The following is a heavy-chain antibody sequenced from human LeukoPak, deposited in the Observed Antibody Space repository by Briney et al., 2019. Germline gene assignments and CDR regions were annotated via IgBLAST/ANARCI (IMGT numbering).Heavy chain of an antibody. V-gene: IGHV3-9*01. J-gene: IGHJ4*02. CDR3: AKDLLWFGELAFDY. CDR1: GFTFDDYA. CDR2: ISWSSGSI. D-gene: IGHD3-10*01. Sequence: PGGSLRLSCAASGFTFDDYAMHWVRQAPGKGLEWVSGISWSSGSIGYADSVKGRFTISRDNAKNSLYLQMNSLRAEDTALYYCAKDLLWFGELAFDYWGQGTLVTVSS.